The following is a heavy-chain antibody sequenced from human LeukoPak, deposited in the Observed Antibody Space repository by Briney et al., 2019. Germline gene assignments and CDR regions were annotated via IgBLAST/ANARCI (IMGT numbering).Heavy chain of an antibody. J-gene: IGHJ5*02. CDR1: GDSVSSTSSA. CDR3: ARGIGDS. CDR2: TYYRSRWSS. D-gene: IGHD3-10*01. Sequence: SQTLSLTCAISGDSVSSTSSAWTWFRQSPSRGLEWLGRTYYRSRWSSDYALSVQSRLTIKPDTSKNRFSLQLNSVTPEDSAVYYCARGIGDSWGQGILVTVSS. V-gene: IGHV6-1*01.